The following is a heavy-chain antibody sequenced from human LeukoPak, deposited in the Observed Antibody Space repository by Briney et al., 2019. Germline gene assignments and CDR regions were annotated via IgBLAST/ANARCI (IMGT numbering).Heavy chain of an antibody. Sequence: ASVKVSCKASGYTFTAYYIHWVRQAPGQGLEWVAWINPNNGATNFVQKFQGRVTLTRDTSISTVYMEVSSLRSEDTAVYFCARDGLDGTFYFDYWGQGTLVTVSS. CDR1: GYTFTAYY. J-gene: IGHJ4*02. D-gene: IGHD3/OR15-3a*01. CDR3: ARDGLDGTFYFDY. V-gene: IGHV1-2*02. CDR2: INPNNGAT.